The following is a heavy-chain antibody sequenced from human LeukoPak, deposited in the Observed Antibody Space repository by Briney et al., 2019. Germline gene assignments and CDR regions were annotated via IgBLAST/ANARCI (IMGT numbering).Heavy chain of an antibody. CDR1: GGSLRGYY. V-gene: IGHV4-34*01. J-gene: IGHJ4*02. CDR3: ARAPCVGTNGVCYASQFDY. Sequence: SETLSLTCAVYGGSLRGYYWGWIRQPPGKGLEWIGEIDHRGGTNYNPSLKSRVTMSVDTSKNQFSLKLSSVTAADTAVYYCARAPCVGTNGVCYASQFDYWGQGTLVTVSS. D-gene: IGHD2-8*01. CDR2: IDHRGGT.